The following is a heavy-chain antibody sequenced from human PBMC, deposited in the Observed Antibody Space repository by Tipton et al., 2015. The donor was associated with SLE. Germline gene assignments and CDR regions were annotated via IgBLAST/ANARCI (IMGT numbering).Heavy chain of an antibody. J-gene: IGHJ5*02. CDR1: GGSFSGYY. Sequence: LRLSCAVYGGSFSGYYWSWIRQHPGKGLEWIGYIYYSGSTYYNPSLKSRVTISVDTSKNQFSLKLSSVTAADTAVYYCARDSNWFDPWGQGTLVTVSS. V-gene: IGHV4-31*02. CDR2: IYYSGST. CDR3: ARDSNWFDP.